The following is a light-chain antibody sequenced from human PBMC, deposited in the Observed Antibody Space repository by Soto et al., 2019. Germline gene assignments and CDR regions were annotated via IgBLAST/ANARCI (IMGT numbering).Light chain of an antibody. Sequence: EIVITQSPATLSVSPGERATLCCRASQSVSSNLAWYQQKPGQAPRLLIYGASTRATGIPARFSGSGSGTEFTLTISSLQSEDFAVYYCQHYNNWPPWTFGQGTKVEFK. CDR3: QHYNNWPPWT. J-gene: IGKJ1*01. CDR2: GAS. V-gene: IGKV3-15*01. CDR1: QSVSSN.